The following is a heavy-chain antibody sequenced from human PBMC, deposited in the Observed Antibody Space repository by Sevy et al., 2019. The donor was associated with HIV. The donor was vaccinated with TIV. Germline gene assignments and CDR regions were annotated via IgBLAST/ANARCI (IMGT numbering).Heavy chain of an antibody. V-gene: IGHV3-48*02. CDR3: ARDVDTPFVRSFDS. D-gene: IGHD5-18*01. CDR2: ISSSSSTI. J-gene: IGHJ4*02. Sequence: GGSLRLSCVVSGLTFSSDSMNWVRQAPGKGLEWLAYISSSSSTIYYADSVEGRFTISRDNDKKSVFLQMNNLRDEDSATYYCARDVDTPFVRSFDSWGQGTLVTVSS. CDR1: GLTFSSDS.